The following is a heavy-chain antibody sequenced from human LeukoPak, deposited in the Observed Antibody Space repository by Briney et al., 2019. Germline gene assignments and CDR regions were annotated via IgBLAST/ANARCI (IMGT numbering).Heavy chain of an antibody. V-gene: IGHV3-48*04. CDR1: GFTFSIYS. CDR3: ARPANSGGYYLTVY. Sequence: GGSLRLSCVASGFTFSIYSMNWVRQAPGKGLEWLSYISSSSDTIYYADSVKGRFTISRDNAKNSLYLQMNSLRAEDTAVYYCARPANSGGYYLTVYWGQGTLVTVSS. J-gene: IGHJ4*02. CDR2: ISSSSDTI. D-gene: IGHD1-26*01.